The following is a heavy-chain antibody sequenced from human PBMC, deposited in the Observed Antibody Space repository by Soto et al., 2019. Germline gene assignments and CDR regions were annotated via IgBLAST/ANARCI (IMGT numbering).Heavy chain of an antibody. CDR2: ISYDGSNK. CDR1: GFIFSSYA. J-gene: IGHJ4*02. CDR3: ARDVAGVMSRYYFDY. D-gene: IGHD2-21*01. Sequence: QVQLVESGGGVVQPGRSLRLSCAASGFIFSSYAMHWVRQAPGKGLEWVAVISYDGSNKYYADSVKGRFTISRDNSKNTLYLQMNSLRAEDTAVYYCARDVAGVMSRYYFDYWGQGTLVTVSS. V-gene: IGHV3-30-3*01.